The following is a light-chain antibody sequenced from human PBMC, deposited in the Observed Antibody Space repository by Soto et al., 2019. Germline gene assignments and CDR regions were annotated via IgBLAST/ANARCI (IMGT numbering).Light chain of an antibody. V-gene: IGKV1-5*03. CDR2: KAS. CDR3: QQYNSYST. J-gene: IGKJ1*01. Sequence: DIQLTQSPSTLSASVGDRVTIICRASQSISSWLAWYQQKPGKAPKLLIYKASSLESGVPSRFSGSGSGTEFTLTISSLQPDDFATYYCQQYNSYSTFGQGTKV. CDR1: QSISSW.